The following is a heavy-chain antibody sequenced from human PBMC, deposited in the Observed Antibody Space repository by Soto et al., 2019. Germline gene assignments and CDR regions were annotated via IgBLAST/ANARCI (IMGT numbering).Heavy chain of an antibody. CDR1: GGSISSGGYY. CDR2: IYYSGST. J-gene: IGHJ4*02. CDR3: AREPQRGYSGYDRRPFDY. D-gene: IGHD5-12*01. Sequence: SETLSLTCTVSGGSISSGGYYWSWIRQHPGKGLEWIGYIYYSGSTYYNPSLKSRVTISVDTSKNQFSLKLSSVTAADTAVYYCAREPQRGYSGYDRRPFDYWGQGTLVTVSS. V-gene: IGHV4-31*03.